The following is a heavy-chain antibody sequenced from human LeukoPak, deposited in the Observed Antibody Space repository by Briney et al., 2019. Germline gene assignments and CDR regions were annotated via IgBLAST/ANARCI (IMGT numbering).Heavy chain of an antibody. CDR1: GGSFSGYY. V-gene: IGHV4-34*01. CDR3: AQPNYYQKTYDY. Sequence: SETLSLTCAVYGGSFSGYYWSWIRQPPGKGLEWIGEINHSGSTNYNPSLKSRVTISVDTSKNQFSLKLSSVTAADTAVYYCAQPNYYQKTYDYWGQGTLVTVSS. D-gene: IGHD3-10*01. J-gene: IGHJ4*02. CDR2: INHSGST.